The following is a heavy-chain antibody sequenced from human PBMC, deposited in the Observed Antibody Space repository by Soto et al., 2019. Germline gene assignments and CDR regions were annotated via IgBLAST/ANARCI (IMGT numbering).Heavy chain of an antibody. CDR2: ISGSGGST. J-gene: IGHJ4*02. Sequence: EVQLLESGGGLVQPGGSLRLSCAASGFTFNNYAMNWVRQAPGKGLEWVSSISGSGGSTYYADSVKGRFTISRDNSKNTRYMQMNWRRPEDTAVYYCGKGALGSSGWYDCDYWGRGSLVTVSS. CDR1: GFTFNNYA. CDR3: GKGALGSSGWYDCDY. V-gene: IGHV3-23*01. D-gene: IGHD6-13*01.